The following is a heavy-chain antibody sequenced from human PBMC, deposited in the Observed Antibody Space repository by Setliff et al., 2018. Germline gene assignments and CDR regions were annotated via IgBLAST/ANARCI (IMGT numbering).Heavy chain of an antibody. J-gene: IGHJ6*03. V-gene: IGHV1-2*02. CDR1: GYVFINFY. CDR2: INPNSGGT. CDR3: ARATMVRGVSRYYYYYMDV. Sequence: ASVKVSCKASGYVFINFYMYWVRQAPGQGLEWMGWINPNSGGTNYAQKFQGRVTMTRDTSISTAYMELSRLRSDDTAVYYCARATMVRGVSRYYYYYMDVWGKGTTVTVSS. D-gene: IGHD3-10*01.